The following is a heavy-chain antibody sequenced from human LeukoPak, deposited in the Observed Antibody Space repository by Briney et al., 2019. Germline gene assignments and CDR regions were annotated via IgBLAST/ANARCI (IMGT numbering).Heavy chain of an antibody. CDR2: ISSSSSYI. CDR1: GFTFSSYS. Sequence: GGSLRLSCAASGFTFSSYSMNWVRQAPGKGLEWVSSISSSSSYIYYADSVKGRFTISRDNAKNSLYLQMNSLRAEDTAVYYCARDPMRYSSSKLKSYFDYWGQGTLVTVSS. CDR3: ARDPMRYSSSKLKSYFDY. D-gene: IGHD6-13*01. J-gene: IGHJ4*02. V-gene: IGHV3-21*01.